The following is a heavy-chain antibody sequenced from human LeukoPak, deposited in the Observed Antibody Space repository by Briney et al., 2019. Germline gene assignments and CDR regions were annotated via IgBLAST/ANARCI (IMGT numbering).Heavy chain of an antibody. Sequence: PGGSLRLSCAASGFTFSSYEMNWVRQAPGKGLEWVSKISSSGSTIYYADSVKSRFTISRDNAKNSLYLQMNSLRAEDTAVYYCAKDGYATAVMFLVSYWGQGTLVTVSS. J-gene: IGHJ4*02. CDR2: ISSSGSTI. CDR1: GFTFSSYE. V-gene: IGHV3-48*03. D-gene: IGHD4-23*01. CDR3: AKDGYATAVMFLVSY.